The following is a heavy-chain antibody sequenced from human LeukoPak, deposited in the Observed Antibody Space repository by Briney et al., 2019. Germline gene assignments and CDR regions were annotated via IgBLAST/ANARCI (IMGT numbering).Heavy chain of an antibody. V-gene: IGHV3-74*01. Sequence: PGGSLRLSCAASGFTFSSYWMSWVRQAPGKGLVWVSRINRDGGSTSYAASVKRRFTISRDNTKNTLHLQMNSLRAEDTAVYYCAGGGYTYGLYWGQGDLVTVSS. CDR1: GFTFSSYW. J-gene: IGHJ4*02. CDR2: INRDGGST. D-gene: IGHD5-18*01. CDR3: AGGGYTYGLY.